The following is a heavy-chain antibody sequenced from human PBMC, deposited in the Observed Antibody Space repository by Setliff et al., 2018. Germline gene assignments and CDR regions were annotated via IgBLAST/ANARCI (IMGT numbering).Heavy chain of an antibody. CDR1: GDSISSNSHY. CDR2: IYYSATT. J-gene: IGHJ4*02. D-gene: IGHD4-17*01. V-gene: IGHV4-39*01. CDR3: TRGPNLYGDLDS. Sequence: PSETLSLTCIVSGDSISSNSHYWGWIRQPPGKGLEWIGTIYYSATTYCNPSLKSRVTISVDASKNQFSLRLSSVTAADTAVYYCTRGPNLYGDLDSWGRGTLVTVSS.